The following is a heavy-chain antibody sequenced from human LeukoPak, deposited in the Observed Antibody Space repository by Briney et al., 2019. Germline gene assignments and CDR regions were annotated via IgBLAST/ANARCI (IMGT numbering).Heavy chain of an antibody. D-gene: IGHD4-23*01. V-gene: IGHV1-8*01. J-gene: IGHJ5*02. CDR3: ARGPNKYDGGNSGSAWFDP. CDR1: GYTFTSYD. Sequence: GASVKVSCKASGYTFTSYDINWVRQATGLGPEWMGWMNPNRGNTGYAQKFQGRVTMTRNTSISTAYLELSSLTSEDTAVYYCARGPNKYDGGNSGSAWFDPWGQGSLVTVSS. CDR2: MNPNRGNT.